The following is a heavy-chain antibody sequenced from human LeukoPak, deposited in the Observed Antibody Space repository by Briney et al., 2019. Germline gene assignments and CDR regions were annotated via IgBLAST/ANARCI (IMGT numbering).Heavy chain of an antibody. V-gene: IGHV3-48*01. CDR1: GFTFSRYS. CDR2: ISSSTTTI. Sequence: GGSLRLSCAASGFTFSRYSMNWVRQAPGKGLEWLSYISSSTTTIYYADSVKGRFTISRDNPKNSLYLQMNSLRAEDTAVYYCARDKGYFDSSGTPPAFDIWGQGTVVTVPS. J-gene: IGHJ3*02. D-gene: IGHD3-22*01. CDR3: ARDKGYFDSSGTPPAFDI.